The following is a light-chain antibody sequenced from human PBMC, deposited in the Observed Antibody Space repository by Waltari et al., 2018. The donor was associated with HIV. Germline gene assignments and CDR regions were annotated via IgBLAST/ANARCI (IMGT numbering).Light chain of an antibody. CDR3: QSYDSSLSGYV. J-gene: IGLJ1*01. V-gene: IGLV1-40*01. CDR1: SSNIGAGYQ. CDR2: GNG. Sequence: QSVLTQPPSVSGASGQRVTISCTGSSSNIGAGYQVHWYQQLPGTAPKLLIYGNGNRPSGVPDRFSGSKSGTSASLAITGLQAEDEADYHCQSYDSSLSGYVFGTGTKVTVL.